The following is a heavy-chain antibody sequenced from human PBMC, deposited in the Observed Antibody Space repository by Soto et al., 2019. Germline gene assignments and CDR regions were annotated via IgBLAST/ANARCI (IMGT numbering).Heavy chain of an antibody. CDR2: ISYDGSNK. J-gene: IGHJ6*02. Sequence: GGSLRLSCAASGFTFSSYAMHWVRQAPGKGLEWVAVISYDGSNKYYADSVKGRFTISRDNSKNTLYLQMNSLRAEDTAVYYCARDPLGYCISTSCPRGWQEDYYYYYGMDVWGQGTTVTVSS. V-gene: IGHV3-30-3*01. CDR1: GFTFSSYA. D-gene: IGHD2-2*01. CDR3: ARDPLGYCISTSCPRGWQEDYYYYYGMDV.